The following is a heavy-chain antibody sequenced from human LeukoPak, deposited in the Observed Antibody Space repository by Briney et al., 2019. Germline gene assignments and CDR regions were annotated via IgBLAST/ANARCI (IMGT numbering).Heavy chain of an antibody. D-gene: IGHD6-13*01. Sequence: ASVKVSCKASGGTFSSYAISWVRQAPGQGLEWMGRIIPILGIANYAQKFQGRVTITADKSTSTAYMELSSLRSEDTALYYCARFNRYDSSWTGRIDHWGQGTLVTVSS. CDR2: IIPILGIA. CDR1: GGTFSSYA. V-gene: IGHV1-69*04. CDR3: ARFNRYDSSWTGRIDH. J-gene: IGHJ4*02.